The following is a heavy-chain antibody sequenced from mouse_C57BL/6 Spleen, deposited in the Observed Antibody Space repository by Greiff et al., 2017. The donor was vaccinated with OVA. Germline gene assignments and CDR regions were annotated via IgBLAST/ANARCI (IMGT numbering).Heavy chain of an antibody. Sequence: QVQLQQSGAELVKPGASVKLSCKASGYTFTEYPIHWVQQRSGQGLEWIGWFYPGSGSIQYNEKFKETATLTAVKSSSTVYMELSRVTSEDSAVYVCARHEESHYGSLDYWGQGTTRTVSS. CDR2: FYPGSGSI. CDR1: GYTFTEYP. J-gene: IGHJ2*01. D-gene: IGHD1-1*01. V-gene: IGHV1-62-2*01. CDR3: ARHEESHYGSLDY.